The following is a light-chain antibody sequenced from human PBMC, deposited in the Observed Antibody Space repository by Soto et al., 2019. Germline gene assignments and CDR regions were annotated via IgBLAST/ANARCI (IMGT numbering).Light chain of an antibody. Sequence: QSALTQPASVSGSPGQSITISCTGTSSDVGSYNLVSWYQQHPGKAPKLMIYXXXXXXXXXXXXXXXSKSGNTASLTISGXXAEDXXXYYCCSYAGSSTWVFGGGTKLTVL. J-gene: IGLJ3*02. CDR3: CSYAGSSTWV. CDR2: XXX. CDR1: SSDVGSYNL. V-gene: IGLV2-23*01.